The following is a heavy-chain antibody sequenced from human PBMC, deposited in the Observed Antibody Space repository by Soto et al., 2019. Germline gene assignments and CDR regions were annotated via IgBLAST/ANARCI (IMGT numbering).Heavy chain of an antibody. CDR2: INAGNGNT. D-gene: IGHD3-10*01. J-gene: IGHJ4*02. Sequence: GASVKVSCKASGYTFTSYSMHWVRHAPGRRLEWMGWINAGNGNTKYSQKFQGRATITRDTSASTAYMELSSLRSEDTAVYYCARAPAPRITMVRGVDQPFDYWGQGSLLTVSS. V-gene: IGHV1-3*01. CDR3: ARAPAPRITMVRGVDQPFDY. CDR1: GYTFTSYS.